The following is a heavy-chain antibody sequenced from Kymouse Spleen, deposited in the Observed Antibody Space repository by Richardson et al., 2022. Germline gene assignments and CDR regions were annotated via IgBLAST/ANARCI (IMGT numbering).Heavy chain of an antibody. J-gene: IGHJ3*02. D-gene: IGHD1-7*01. CDR2: ISSSSSYI. CDR1: GFTFSSYS. V-gene: IGHV3-21*03. CDR3: ARDQGYNWNYVAFDI. Sequence: EVQLVESGGGLVKPGGSLRLSCAASGFTFSSYSMNWVRQAPGKGLEWVSSISSSSSYIYYADSVKGRFTISRDNAKNSLYLQMNSLRAEDTAVYYCARDQGYNWNYVAFDIWGQGTMVTVSS.